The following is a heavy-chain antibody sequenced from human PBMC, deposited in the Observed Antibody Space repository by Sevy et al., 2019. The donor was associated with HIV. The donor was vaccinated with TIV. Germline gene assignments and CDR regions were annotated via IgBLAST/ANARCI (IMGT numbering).Heavy chain of an antibody. CDR2: IYYNGHI. V-gene: IGHV4-59*08. J-gene: IGHJ5*02. CDR3: AGENAWGRGYA. D-gene: IGHD6-25*01. CDR1: GGSITSLY. Sequence: SETRSLTCTVSGGSITSLYWNWIRQPPGKGLEWIANIYYNGHINYNPSLKSRFTLSLDTSKNQFSLRLSCVTAADTAMYYCAGENAWGRGYAWGQGTLVTVSS.